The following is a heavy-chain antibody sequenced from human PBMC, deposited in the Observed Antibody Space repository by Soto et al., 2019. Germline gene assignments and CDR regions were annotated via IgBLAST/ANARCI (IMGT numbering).Heavy chain of an antibody. V-gene: IGHV5-51*01. D-gene: IGHD3-16*02. CDR3: ARQAYYDYIWGSYRYHDAFDI. CDR1: GYSFTSYW. CDR2: IYPGDSDT. Sequence: GESLKISCKGSGYSFTSYWIGWVRQMPGKGLEWMGIIYPGDSDTRYSPSFQGQVTISADKSISTAYLQWSSLKASDTAMYYCARQAYYDYIWGSYRYHDAFDIWGQGTMVTVSS. J-gene: IGHJ3*02.